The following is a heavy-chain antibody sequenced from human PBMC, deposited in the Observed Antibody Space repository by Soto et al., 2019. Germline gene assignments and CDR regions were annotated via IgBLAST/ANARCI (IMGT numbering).Heavy chain of an antibody. CDR1: GFTFSSYA. D-gene: IGHD3-3*01. J-gene: IGHJ6*01. CDR3: AKDRGYYDVCSGTSLWLYGMDV. V-gene: IGHV3-23*01. CDR2: ISGSGGST. Sequence: GGSLRLSCAASGFTFSSYAMSWVRQAPGKGLEWVSAISGSGGSTYYADSVKGRFTISRDNSNNTLSLQMNSLRAEDTAVYYFAKDRGYYDVCSGTSLWLYGMDVWGQGSTVSV.